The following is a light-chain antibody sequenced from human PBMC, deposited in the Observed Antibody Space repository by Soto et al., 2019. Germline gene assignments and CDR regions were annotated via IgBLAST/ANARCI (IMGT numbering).Light chain of an antibody. Sequence: DFQMTQSPSSVSASVGDRVTITCRSSRYINTWLAWYQQKPGKAPKLLIYGASTWQSGVPSRFSGSGSGTDFTLTISSLQPEDFATYYCQQANTLPLTFGGGTKVEIK. CDR2: GAS. J-gene: IGKJ4*01. CDR3: QQANTLPLT. V-gene: IGKV1-12*01. CDR1: RYINTW.